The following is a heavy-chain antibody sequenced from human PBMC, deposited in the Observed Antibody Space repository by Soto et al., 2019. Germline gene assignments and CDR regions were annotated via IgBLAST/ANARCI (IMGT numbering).Heavy chain of an antibody. CDR1: RGSINRGGYY. D-gene: IGHD4-4*01. V-gene: IGHV4-31*03. J-gene: IGHJ6*02. CDR2: FYNSGSV. Sequence: TLSLTCTVSRGSINRGGYYRSWIRQHPGEGLEWVGYFYNSGSVFYNPSLKSRVTISADTSKHQFSLKLISVTAADTAVYYCARGAVTNLYYYYYGMDVWGQGTTVTVSS. CDR3: ARGAVTNLYYYYYGMDV.